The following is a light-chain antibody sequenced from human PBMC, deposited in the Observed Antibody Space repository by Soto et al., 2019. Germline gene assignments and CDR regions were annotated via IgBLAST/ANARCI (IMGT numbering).Light chain of an antibody. CDR1: QSVSSN. CDR2: GAS. J-gene: IGKJ4*01. Sequence: EIVLTQSPATLSFSPGERATVSCRASQSVSSNLAWYQQKPGQAPSLLIYGASTRATDIPPRFSGSGSGTEFTLTITSLQSEDIAVYFCQQYKNWPPLTFGGGTKVDI. CDR3: QQYKNWPPLT. V-gene: IGKV3-15*01.